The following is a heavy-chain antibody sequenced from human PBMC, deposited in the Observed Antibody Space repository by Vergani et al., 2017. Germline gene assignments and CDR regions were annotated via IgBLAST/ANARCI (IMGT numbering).Heavy chain of an antibody. CDR2: INHSGIT. V-gene: IGHV4-34*01. D-gene: IGHD3-9*01. J-gene: IGHJ6*02. Sequence: QVQLQQWGAGLLKPSETLSLTCAVYGGSFSGYYWSWIRQPPGKGLEWIGEINHSGITNYNPSLKSRVTISVDTSKNQFSLKLSSVTAADTAVYYCARVVLSYYYYSIDVWGQGTTVTVSS. CDR1: GGSFSGYY. CDR3: ARVVLSYYYYSIDV.